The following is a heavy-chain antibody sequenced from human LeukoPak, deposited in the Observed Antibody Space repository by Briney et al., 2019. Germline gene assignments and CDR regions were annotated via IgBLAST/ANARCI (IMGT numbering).Heavy chain of an antibody. CDR2: IKSKTDGGTT. J-gene: IGHJ6*03. D-gene: IGHD3-10*01. Sequence: GGSLRLSCAASGFTFSSYGMHWVRQAPGKGLEWVGRIKSKTDGGTTDYAAPVKGRFTISRDDSKNTLYLQMNSLKTEDTAVYYCTTALVKSVSTMVRGYYYMDVWGKGTTVTISS. V-gene: IGHV3-15*01. CDR3: TTALVKSVSTMVRGYYYMDV. CDR1: GFTFSSYG.